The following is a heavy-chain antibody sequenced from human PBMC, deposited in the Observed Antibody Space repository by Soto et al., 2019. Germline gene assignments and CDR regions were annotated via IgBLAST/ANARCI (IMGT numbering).Heavy chain of an antibody. V-gene: IGHV4-34*01. CDR2: INHSGST. Sequence: QVQLQQWGAGLLKPSETLSLTCAVYGGSFSGYYWSWIRQPPGKGLEWIGEINHSGSTNYNPSLKSRVTISVDTSKNQFSLQLSSVTAADTAVYYCARESTGYYGSGSWFDPWGQGTLVTVSS. J-gene: IGHJ5*02. CDR3: ARESTGYYGSGSWFDP. D-gene: IGHD3-10*01. CDR1: GGSFSGYY.